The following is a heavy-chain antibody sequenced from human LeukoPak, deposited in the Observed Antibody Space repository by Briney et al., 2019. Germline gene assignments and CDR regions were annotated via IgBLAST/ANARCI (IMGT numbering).Heavy chain of an antibody. V-gene: IGHV4-59*01. Sequence: SETLSLTCTVSGGSISHYYWSWIRQSPGKGLEWIGYIYYSGTTNYNPSLKSRVTISVDTSRNQFSLQLRSVTAADTAAYYCAREDPQTTVPEGMDVWGQGTTVIVSS. CDR1: GGSISHYY. D-gene: IGHD4-17*01. CDR3: AREDPQTTVPEGMDV. J-gene: IGHJ6*02. CDR2: IYYSGTT.